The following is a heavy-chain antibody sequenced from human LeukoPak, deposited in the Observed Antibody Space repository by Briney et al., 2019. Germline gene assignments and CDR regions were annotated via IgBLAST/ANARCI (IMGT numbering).Heavy chain of an antibody. V-gene: IGHV1-18*01. J-gene: IGHJ4*02. D-gene: IGHD3-10*01. CDR3: ARVRDSGSYYSHFDY. CDR1: GYTFTSYG. Sequence: GASVKVSCKASGYTFTSYGISWVRQAPGQGLEWMGWISAYNGNTNYAQKLQGRVTMTTGTSTSTAYMELGSLRSDDTAVYYCARVRDSGSYYSHFDYWGQGTLVTVSS. CDR2: ISAYNGNT.